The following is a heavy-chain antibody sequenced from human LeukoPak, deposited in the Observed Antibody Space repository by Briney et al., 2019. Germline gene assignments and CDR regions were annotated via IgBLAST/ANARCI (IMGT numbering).Heavy chain of an antibody. V-gene: IGHV1-2*02. Sequence: ASVKLSFKASGYTFTGYYMYWDRLPPGPGQGWMGWIHLNSGGTNYAQKFQGRVTMTRDTAISTAYMELSRLTSDDTAVYYCARGSAMVRGADQTDSGVDCWGQGTLVTVSS. J-gene: IGHJ4*02. CDR1: GYTFTGYY. CDR2: IHLNSGGT. D-gene: IGHD3-10*01. CDR3: ARGSAMVRGADQTDSGVDC.